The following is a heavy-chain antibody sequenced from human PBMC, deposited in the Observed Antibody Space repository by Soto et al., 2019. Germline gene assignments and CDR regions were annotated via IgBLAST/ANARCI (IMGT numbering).Heavy chain of an antibody. J-gene: IGHJ4*02. CDR2: ISYDGSNK. V-gene: IGHV3-30-3*01. D-gene: IGHD2-21*01. Sequence: GGSLRLSWAASGFTFSSYAMHWVRQAPGKGLEWVAVISYDGSNKYYADSVKGRFTISRDNSKNTLYLQMNRLRAGETAVYYCARDPSIGYWGQGTLVTVSS. CDR1: GFTFSSYA. CDR3: ARDPSIGY.